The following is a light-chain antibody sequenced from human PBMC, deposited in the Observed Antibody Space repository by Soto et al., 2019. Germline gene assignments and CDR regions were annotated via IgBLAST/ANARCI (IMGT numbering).Light chain of an antibody. CDR2: AAS. V-gene: IGKV1-12*01. Sequence: DIQMTQSPSSVSASVGDRVTITCRASQGISSWLAWYQQKPGKAPKLLIYAASSLQSGVPSRFRGSGFWKDFPLHLSRPAAEDFATYLCQTGKRFPRAFGQGTKVEIK. CDR3: QTGKRFPRA. J-gene: IGKJ1*01. CDR1: QGISSW.